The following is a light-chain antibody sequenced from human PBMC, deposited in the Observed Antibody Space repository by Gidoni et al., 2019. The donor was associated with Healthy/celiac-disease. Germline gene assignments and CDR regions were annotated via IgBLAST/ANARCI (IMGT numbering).Light chain of an antibody. V-gene: IGKV3-15*01. J-gene: IGKJ2*01. CDR2: GAS. CDR3: QQYNNWPPYT. CDR1: QSVSSN. Sequence: IVMTQSAATLSVSPGERATLSCRASQSVSSNLAWYQQKPGQAPRLLIYGASTRATGIPARFSGSGSGTAFTLTISSLQSEDFAVYYCQQYNNWPPYTFGQGTKLEIK.